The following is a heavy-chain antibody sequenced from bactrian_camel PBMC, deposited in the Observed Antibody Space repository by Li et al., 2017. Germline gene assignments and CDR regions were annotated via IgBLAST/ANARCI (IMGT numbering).Heavy chain of an antibody. D-gene: IGHD2*01. J-gene: IGHJ4*01. CDR1: GFSAADSD. CDR2: IDDDGNT. V-gene: IGHV3S60*01. CDR3: ATNGAYDSQTYYDCRGRWSP. Sequence: VQLVESGGGLVQPGGSLRLSCAASGFSAADSDMGWYRQAPGNDCELVSCIDDDGNTYYADSVKGRFTCSKDKAKDTVYLQMCCLKPEDTAMYYCATNGAYDSQTYYDCRGRWSPWGQGTQVTVS.